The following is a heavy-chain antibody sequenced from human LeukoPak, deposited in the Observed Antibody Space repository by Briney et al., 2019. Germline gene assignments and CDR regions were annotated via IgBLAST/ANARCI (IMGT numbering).Heavy chain of an antibody. CDR2: ISAYNGNT. CDR3: ARGAGLRFLEWLSVDY. CDR1: GYTFTSYG. Sequence: ASVKVSCKASGYTFTSYGISWVRQAPGQGLEWMGWISAYNGNTNYAQKLQGRVTMTTDTSTSTAYVELRSLRSDDTAVYYCARGAGLRFLEWLSVDYWGQGTLVTVSS. V-gene: IGHV1-18*01. D-gene: IGHD3-3*01. J-gene: IGHJ4*02.